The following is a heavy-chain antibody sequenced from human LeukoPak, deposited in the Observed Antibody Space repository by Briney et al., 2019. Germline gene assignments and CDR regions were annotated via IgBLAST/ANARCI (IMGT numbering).Heavy chain of an antibody. Sequence: GGSLRLSCAASGFTFSSYGMHWVRQAPGKGLEWVAFTQYDGSYKHYADSVKGRFTVSGDNSKNTLYLQMNSLRAEDTAVYYCAKYRSYYGSGIDYWGQGTLVTVSS. CDR1: GFTFSSYG. V-gene: IGHV3-30*02. CDR2: TQYDGSYK. D-gene: IGHD3-10*01. CDR3: AKYRSYYGSGIDY. J-gene: IGHJ4*02.